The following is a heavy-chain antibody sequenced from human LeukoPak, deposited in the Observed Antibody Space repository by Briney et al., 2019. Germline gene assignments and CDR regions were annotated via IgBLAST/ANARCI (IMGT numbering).Heavy chain of an antibody. J-gene: IGHJ4*02. CDR2: IYHSGST. V-gene: IGHV4-38-2*02. CDR3: ARERGYFDTRDY. Sequence: KSSETLSLTCTVSGYSISSGYYWGWIRQPPGKGLEWIASIYHSGSTYHDPSLKSRVTISVDTSKNQFSLKLSSVTAADTAVYYCARERGYFDTRDYWGQGTLVTVSS. CDR1: GYSISSGYY. D-gene: IGHD3-9*01.